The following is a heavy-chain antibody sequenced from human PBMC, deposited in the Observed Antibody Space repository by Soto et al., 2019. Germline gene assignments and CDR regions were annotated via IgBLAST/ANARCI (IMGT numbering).Heavy chain of an antibody. CDR2: ISGSGGST. CDR1: GFTFSSYA. D-gene: IGHD3-16*02. V-gene: IGHV3-23*01. CDR3: ATSNFTESHYDYIWGSYRYLSYFDY. Sequence: GGSLRLSCAASGFTFSSYAMSWVRQAPGKGLEWVSAISGSGGSTYYADSVKGRFTISRDNSKNTLYLQMNSLRAEDTAVYYCATSNFTESHYDYIWGSYRYLSYFDYWGQGTLVTVSS. J-gene: IGHJ4*02.